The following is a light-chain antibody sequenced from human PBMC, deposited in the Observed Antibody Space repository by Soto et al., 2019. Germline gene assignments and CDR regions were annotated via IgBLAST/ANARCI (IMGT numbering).Light chain of an antibody. J-gene: IGLJ2*01. CDR3: LRSYRGADVV. CDR1: TGAVTSGHY. CDR2: DTS. V-gene: IGLV7-46*01. Sequence: QAVVTQEPSLTVSPGGTVTLTCGSSTGAVTSGHYPYWFQQKPGQAPRTLIYDTSNKHSWTPARFSGSLLGGKAALTLSGAQPEDEAEYFCLRSYRGADVVFGGGTKVTVL.